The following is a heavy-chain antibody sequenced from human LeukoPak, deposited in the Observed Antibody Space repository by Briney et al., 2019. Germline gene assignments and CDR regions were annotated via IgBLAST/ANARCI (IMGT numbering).Heavy chain of an antibody. V-gene: IGHV4-61*02. Sequence: SETLSLTCTVSGGSISGGSYYWSWIRQPAGKGLEWIGRVHSSWSTTYNPSLKSRVTISLDTSKNQFSLKLSSVTAADTAVYYCARRQGYYYYMDVWGKGTTVTISS. CDR1: GGSISGGSYY. CDR2: VHSSWST. CDR3: ARRQGYYYYMDV. J-gene: IGHJ6*03.